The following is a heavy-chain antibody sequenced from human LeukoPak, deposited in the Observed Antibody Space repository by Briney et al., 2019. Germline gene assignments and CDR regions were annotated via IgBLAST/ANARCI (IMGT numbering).Heavy chain of an antibody. CDR2: IYSGGST. V-gene: IGHV3-66*02. Sequence: GGSLRLSCAASGFTVSSNCMSWVRQAPGKGLEWVSVIYSGGSTYYADSVKGRFTISRDNSKNTLYLQMNSLRAEDTAVYYCARIRDGYNYELDYWGQGTLVTVSS. D-gene: IGHD5-24*01. CDR1: GFTVSSNC. CDR3: ARIRDGYNYELDY. J-gene: IGHJ4*02.